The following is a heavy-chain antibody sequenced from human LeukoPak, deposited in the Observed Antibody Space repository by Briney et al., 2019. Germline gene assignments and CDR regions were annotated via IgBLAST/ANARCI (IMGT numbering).Heavy chain of an antibody. CDR1: GYTFTGYY. CDR2: INPNSGGT. V-gene: IGHV1-2*02. CDR3: ARALTIFDPPLIAY. D-gene: IGHD3-3*01. Sequence: GASVKVSCKASGYTFTGYYMHWVRQAPGQGLEWMGLINPNSGGTNYAQKFQGRVTTPRDKSIRRAHMELSRLRSDDTAVYYCARALTIFDPPLIAYWGQGTLVTVSS. J-gene: IGHJ4*02.